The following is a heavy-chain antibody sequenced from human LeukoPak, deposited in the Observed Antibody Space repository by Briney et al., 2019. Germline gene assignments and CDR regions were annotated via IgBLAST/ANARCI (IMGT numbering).Heavy chain of an antibody. J-gene: IGHJ4*02. D-gene: IGHD1-26*01. CDR3: ASSGSYRFDY. CDR1: GFTFSSYS. Sequence: GGSLRLSCAASGFTFSSYSMNWVRQAPGKGLEWVSHITASGTAKFYADSVKGRFTISRDNAKNSLYLQMNSLRDEDTAVYYCASSGSYRFDYWGQGTLVTVSS. CDR2: ITASGTAK. V-gene: IGHV3-48*02.